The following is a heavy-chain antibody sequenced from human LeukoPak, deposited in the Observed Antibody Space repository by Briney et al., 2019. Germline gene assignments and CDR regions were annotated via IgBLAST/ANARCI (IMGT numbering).Heavy chain of an antibody. CDR1: GGSISSSGYY. Sequence: PSGTLSLTCTVSGGSISSSGYYWGWIRQPPGMGLEWIGSIYYSGSTYYNPSLKSRVTISVDTSKNQFSLKLSSVTAADTAVYYCARQGRFSSSFFDYWGQGTLVTVSS. V-gene: IGHV4-39*01. D-gene: IGHD6-6*01. CDR2: IYYSGST. CDR3: ARQGRFSSSFFDY. J-gene: IGHJ4*02.